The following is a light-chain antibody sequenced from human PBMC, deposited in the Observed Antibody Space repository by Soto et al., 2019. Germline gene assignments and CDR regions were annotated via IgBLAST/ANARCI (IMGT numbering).Light chain of an antibody. V-gene: IGKV1D-12*01. Sequence: DIQMTQSPSSVSASVGDRVTITCRASQGISNWLAWYQQKPGKAPNLLIYAASSLQSGVPSRFSGSGSGTDFTLTISSLQPEDFATYYCQQANSFPSTFGQGTNLEIK. CDR2: AAS. J-gene: IGKJ2*01. CDR3: QQANSFPST. CDR1: QGISNW.